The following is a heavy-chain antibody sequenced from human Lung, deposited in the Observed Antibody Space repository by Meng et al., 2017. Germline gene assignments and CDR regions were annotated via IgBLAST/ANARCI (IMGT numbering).Heavy chain of an antibody. D-gene: IGHD1-7*01. CDR1: GFTFSRYS. Sequence: LGGSGGGRVNPAGSLRLSCAASGFTFSRYSMSWVRQAPGKGLEWVSSISSSSSYIYYADSVKGRFTISRDNAKKSLYLQMNSLRAEDTAVYYCARERGTSDYWGQGTLVTVSS. CDR2: ISSSSSYI. V-gene: IGHV3-21*01. J-gene: IGHJ4*02. CDR3: ARERGTSDY.